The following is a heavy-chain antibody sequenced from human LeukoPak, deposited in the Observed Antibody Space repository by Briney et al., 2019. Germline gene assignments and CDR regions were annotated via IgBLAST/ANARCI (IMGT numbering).Heavy chain of an antibody. CDR1: GFTFSNYV. D-gene: IGHD4-17*01. V-gene: IGHV3-30*14. J-gene: IGHJ4*02. Sequence: GGSLRLSCASSGFTFSNYVLYWVRHAPGMGLEWVAGMSQDGSKIYYADPVKGRFTVSRDNSKNTLYLQMNSLRVEDTAVYSCARESFGDYYFDYWGQGTLVTVSS. CDR2: MSQDGSKI. CDR3: ARESFGDYYFDY.